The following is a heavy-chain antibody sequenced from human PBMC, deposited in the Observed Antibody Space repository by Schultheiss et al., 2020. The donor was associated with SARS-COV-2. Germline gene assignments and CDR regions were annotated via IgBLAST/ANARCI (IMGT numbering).Heavy chain of an antibody. CDR1: GGSISSSSYY. CDR2: IYYSGST. J-gene: IGHJ6*02. V-gene: IGHV4-39*07. CDR3: ARRMFYYYGMDV. D-gene: IGHD3-10*02. Sequence: SETLSLTCTVSGGSISSSSYYWGWIRQPPGKGLEWIGSIYYSGSTYYNPSLKSRVTISVDTSKNQFSLKLSSVTAADTAVYFCARRMFYYYGMDVWGQGTTVTVSS.